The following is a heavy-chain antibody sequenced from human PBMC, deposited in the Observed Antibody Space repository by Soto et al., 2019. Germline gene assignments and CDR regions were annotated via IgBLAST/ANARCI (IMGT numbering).Heavy chain of an antibody. Sequence: QVQLQQWGAGLLKPSETLSLTCAVYGGSFSGYYWSWIRQPPGKGLEWIGEINHSGSTNYNPSLKSRVTISVYTSKNQCSLKLSSVTAADTAVYYCARGLRDYGHYYPDYWGQGTLVTVSS. D-gene: IGHD4-17*01. CDR1: GGSFSGYY. J-gene: IGHJ4*02. CDR3: ARGLRDYGHYYPDY. CDR2: INHSGST. V-gene: IGHV4-34*01.